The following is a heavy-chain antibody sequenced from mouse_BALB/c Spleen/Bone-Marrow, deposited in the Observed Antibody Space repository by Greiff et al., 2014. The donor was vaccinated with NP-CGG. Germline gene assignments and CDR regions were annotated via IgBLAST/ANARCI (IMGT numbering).Heavy chain of an antibody. D-gene: IGHD3-2*01. CDR2: ISTYYGDA. CDR3: ARRADSSGYVDAMDY. CDR1: GYTFTDYA. J-gene: IGHJ4*01. Sequence: VQLHQSGAELVRPGVSVKISCKGSGYTFTDYAMHWVKQSHAKSLEWIGVISTYYGDASYNQKFKGKATMTVDKSSSTAYMELARLTSEDSAIYYFARRADSSGYVDAMDYWGQGTSVTVSS. V-gene: IGHV1S137*01.